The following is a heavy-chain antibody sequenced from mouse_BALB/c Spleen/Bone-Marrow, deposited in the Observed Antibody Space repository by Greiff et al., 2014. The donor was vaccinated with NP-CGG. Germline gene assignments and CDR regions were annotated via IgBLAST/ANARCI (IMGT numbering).Heavy chain of an antibody. CDR3: ARYRLGTYFDY. Sequence: VQLKESGAELVKPGASVKLSCTASGFNIKDTYMHWVKQRPEQGLEWIGRVDPANGNTKYDPKFQGKATITADTSSNTAYLQLSSLTSEDAAVYDCARYRLGTYFDYWGQGTPLTVSS. J-gene: IGHJ2*01. D-gene: IGHD2-14*01. CDR1: GFNIKDTY. V-gene: IGHV14-3*02. CDR2: VDPANGNT.